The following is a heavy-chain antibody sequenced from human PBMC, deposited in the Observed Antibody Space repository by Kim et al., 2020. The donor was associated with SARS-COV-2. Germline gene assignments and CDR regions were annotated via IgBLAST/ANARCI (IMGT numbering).Heavy chain of an antibody. J-gene: IGHJ4*02. D-gene: IGHD3-10*01. CDR2: INHSGST. V-gene: IGHV4-34*01. CDR1: GGSFSGYY. Sequence: SETLSITCAVYGGSFSGYYWSWIRQPPGKGLEWIGEINHSGSTNYNPSLKSRVTISVDTSKNQFSLKLSSVTAADTAVYYCARYLTMVRGVSRDYWGQGTLVTVSS. CDR3: ARYLTMVRGVSRDY.